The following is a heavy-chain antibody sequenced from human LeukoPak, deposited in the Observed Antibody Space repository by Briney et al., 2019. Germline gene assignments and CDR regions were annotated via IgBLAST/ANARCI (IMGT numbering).Heavy chain of an antibody. CDR3: ASLVGSCIVGATYFDY. Sequence: GGSLRLSCAASGVTFSSYWMSWVRQAPGKELEWVANIKQDGSEKYYVDSVKGRFTISRDNAKNSLYLQMNSLRAEDTAVYYCASLVGSCIVGATYFDYWGQGTLVTVSS. CDR1: GVTFSSYW. V-gene: IGHV3-7*01. D-gene: IGHD1-26*01. J-gene: IGHJ4*02. CDR2: IKQDGSEK.